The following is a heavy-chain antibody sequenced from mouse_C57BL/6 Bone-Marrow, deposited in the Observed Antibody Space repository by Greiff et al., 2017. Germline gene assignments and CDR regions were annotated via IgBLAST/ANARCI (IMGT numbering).Heavy chain of an antibody. CDR3: ARYGSTYEAMDY. J-gene: IGHJ4*01. CDR1: GFTFSSYG. Sequence: EVLLVESGGDLVKPGGSLKLSCAASGFTFSSYGMSWVRQTPDKRLEWVATISSGGSYPYYPDSVKGRFTISRDNAKNTLYLQMSSLKSEDTAMYYCARYGSTYEAMDYWGQGTSVTVSS. V-gene: IGHV5-6*01. D-gene: IGHD1-1*01. CDR2: ISSGGSYP.